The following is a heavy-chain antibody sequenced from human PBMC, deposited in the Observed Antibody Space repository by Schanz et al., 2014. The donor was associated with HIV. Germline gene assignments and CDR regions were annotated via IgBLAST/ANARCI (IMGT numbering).Heavy chain of an antibody. J-gene: IGHJ6*02. CDR1: GCCLSSACSY. D-gene: IGHD4-4*01. CDR3: ARDIPRDTVTRYYGMDV. Sequence: QVQLQESGPGLVKPSQTLSLTCTVSGCCLSSACSYFLLLLPPPWKGLEWIGYIYYSGSTYYNPSLKSRVTISVDTSKNQFSLKLSSVTAADTAVYYCARDIPRDTVTRYYGMDVWGQGTTVTVSS. CDR2: IYYSGST. V-gene: IGHV4-31*03.